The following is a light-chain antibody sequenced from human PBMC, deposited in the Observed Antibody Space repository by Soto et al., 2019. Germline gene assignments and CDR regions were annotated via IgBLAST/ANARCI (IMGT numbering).Light chain of an antibody. Sequence: QSALTQPASVSGSPGQSITISCTGTSSDIGGYNLVSWYQQHPGRAPKLIIYEVSNPPSAVSDRFSGSKSGNTASLTISGVQTEDEADYYCSSFTTSSSLVVFGGGTKLTVL. CDR3: SSFTTSSSLVV. CDR2: EVS. CDR1: SSDIGGYNL. V-gene: IGLV2-14*03. J-gene: IGLJ2*01.